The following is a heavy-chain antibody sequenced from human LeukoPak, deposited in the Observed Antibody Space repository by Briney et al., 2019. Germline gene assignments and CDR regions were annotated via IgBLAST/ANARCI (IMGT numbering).Heavy chain of an antibody. CDR2: ISSSGSTI. CDR3: ARGPQEAVAGMDNWFDP. Sequence: GGSLRLSCAASGFTFSDYYMGWIRQAPGKGLEWVSYISSSGSTIYYADSVKGRFTISRDNAKNSLYLQMNSLRAEDTAVYYCARGPQEAVAGMDNWFDPWGQGTLVTVSS. CDR1: GFTFSDYY. J-gene: IGHJ5*02. D-gene: IGHD6-19*01. V-gene: IGHV3-11*01.